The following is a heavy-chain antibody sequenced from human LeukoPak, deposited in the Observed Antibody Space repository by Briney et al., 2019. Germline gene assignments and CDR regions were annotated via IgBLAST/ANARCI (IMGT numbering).Heavy chain of an antibody. CDR3: ARGRITIFGVVSFGAFDI. V-gene: IGHV4-34*01. J-gene: IGHJ3*02. CDR1: GGSFSGYY. Sequence: SETLSLTCAVYGGSFSGYYWSWIRQPPGKGLEWIGEINHSGSTNYNPSLKSRVTISVDTSKNQFSLKLSSVTAADTAVYYCARGRITIFGVVSFGAFDICGQGTMVTVSS. CDR2: INHSGST. D-gene: IGHD3-3*01.